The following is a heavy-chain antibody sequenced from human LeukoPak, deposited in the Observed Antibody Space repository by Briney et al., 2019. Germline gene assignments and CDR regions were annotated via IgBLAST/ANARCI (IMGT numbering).Heavy chain of an antibody. V-gene: IGHV3-23*01. Sequence: GGSLRLSCAASGFTFSSYAMSWVRQAPGKGLEWVSAISGSGGSTYYADSVKGRFTISRDNSKNALYLQMNSLRAEDTAVYYCAKDGALGPAFDIWGQGTMVTVSS. CDR2: ISGSGGST. CDR3: AKDGALGPAFDI. D-gene: IGHD7-27*01. CDR1: GFTFSSYA. J-gene: IGHJ3*02.